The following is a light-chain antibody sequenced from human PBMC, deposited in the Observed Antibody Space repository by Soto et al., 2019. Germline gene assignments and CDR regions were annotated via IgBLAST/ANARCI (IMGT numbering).Light chain of an antibody. J-gene: IGKJ1*01. Sequence: VLTQSPATLSASPGERATLSCRASESVGSNLAWYQQRPGQATRLLIYGASTRAIGIPRRFSGSGSGTEFTLNISRLQSEDFAVYCCQHYEKWWTFGQGTMVDFK. CDR1: ESVGSN. CDR2: GAS. CDR3: QHYEKWWT. V-gene: IGKV3-15*01.